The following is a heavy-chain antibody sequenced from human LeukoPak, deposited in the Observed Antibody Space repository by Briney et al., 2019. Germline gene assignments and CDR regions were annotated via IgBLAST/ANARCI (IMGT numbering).Heavy chain of an antibody. D-gene: IGHD2-21*01. CDR3: AREAYCGGDCYSGYFDY. J-gene: IGHJ4*02. CDR1: GGTFSSYA. Sequence: SVKVSRKASGGTFSSYAISWVRQAPGQGLEWMGGIIPIFGTANYAQKFQGRVTITTDESTSTAYMELSSLRSEDTAVYYCAREAYCGGDCYSGYFDYWGQGTLVTVSS. CDR2: IIPIFGTA. V-gene: IGHV1-69*05.